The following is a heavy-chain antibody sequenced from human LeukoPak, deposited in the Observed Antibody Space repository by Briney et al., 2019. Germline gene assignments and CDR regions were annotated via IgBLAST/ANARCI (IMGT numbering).Heavy chain of an antibody. D-gene: IGHD1-26*01. CDR3: ARRSDSGSDDGEDYFDY. V-gene: IGHV4-39*01. Sequence: SVTLSLACTVSGGSIYSTSFYWGWIRQPPGKGLEWIGSMYYDGSTYYNPSLKSRVTISVDTSKNQFSLKLTSVTAADTAVYFCARRSDSGSDDGEDYFDYWGRGTLVTVSS. J-gene: IGHJ4*02. CDR1: GGSIYSTSFY. CDR2: MYYDGST.